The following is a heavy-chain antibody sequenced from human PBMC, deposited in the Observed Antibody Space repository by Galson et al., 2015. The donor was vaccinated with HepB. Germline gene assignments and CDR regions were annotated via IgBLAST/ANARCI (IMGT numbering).Heavy chain of an antibody. CDR2: ISSTSGYT. D-gene: IGHD2-21*02. V-gene: IGHV3-11*06. CDR1: GFTFSDRF. J-gene: IGHJ4*02. Sequence: SLRLSCAASGFTFSDRFMTWIRQAPGKGLEWVSYISSTSGYTNSADSVKGRFTISRDNAKNSLYLQMNSLRAEDTAVYYCARGAGGSDTYCFDFWGQGTLVTVSS. CDR3: ARGAGGSDTYCFDF.